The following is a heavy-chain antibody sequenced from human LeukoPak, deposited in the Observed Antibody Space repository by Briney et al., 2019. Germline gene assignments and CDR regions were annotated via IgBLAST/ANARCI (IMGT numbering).Heavy chain of an antibody. CDR1: GFPFSSYG. J-gene: IGHJ3*02. D-gene: IGHD4/OR15-4a*01. CDR2: ISGSGGST. Sequence: GGSLRLSCAGSGFPFSSYGMNWVRQAPGKGLEWVSAISGSGGSTYYADSVKGRFTTSRDNSKNTLYLQMNSLRAEDTAVYYCAKEAVLTDDAFDIWGQGTMVTVSS. V-gene: IGHV3-23*01. CDR3: AKEAVLTDDAFDI.